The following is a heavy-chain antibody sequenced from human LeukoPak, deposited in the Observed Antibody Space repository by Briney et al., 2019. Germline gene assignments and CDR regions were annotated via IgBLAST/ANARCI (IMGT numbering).Heavy chain of an antibody. Sequence: RGSLRLSCAASGFTFSGSAMHWVRQASGKGLEWVGRIRGKANTYATAYGESVKGRFTISRDDSKNTAYLQMNSLKTEDTAVYYCTRKEDYYASGNAFDIWGQGTMVTVSS. D-gene: IGHD3-10*01. J-gene: IGHJ3*02. CDR2: IRGKANTYAT. CDR1: GFTFSGSA. V-gene: IGHV3-73*01. CDR3: TRKEDYYASGNAFDI.